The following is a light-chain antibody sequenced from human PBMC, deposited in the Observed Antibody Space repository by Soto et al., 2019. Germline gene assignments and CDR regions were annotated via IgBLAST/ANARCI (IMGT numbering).Light chain of an antibody. CDR1: DSNIEDNY. V-gene: IGLV1-47*01. J-gene: IGLJ1*01. CDR3: SSYAGNNNYV. CDR2: RND. Sequence: QSVLTQPPSASGTPGQRVTISCSGSDSNIEDNYVYWYQQLPGTAPKLLIYRNDQRPSGVPDRFSGSKSGNTASLTVSGLQADDEADYYCSSYAGNNNYVFGTGTKVTVL.